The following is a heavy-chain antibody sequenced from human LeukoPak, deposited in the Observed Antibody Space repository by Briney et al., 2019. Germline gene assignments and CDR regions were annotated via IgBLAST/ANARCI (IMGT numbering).Heavy chain of an antibody. Sequence: TGGSLRLSCAASGFTFSSYCMHWVRQAPGKGLEWVAVIRYDGSNKYYADSVKGRFTISRDNSKNTLYLQMNSLRAEDTAVYYCAKGYGDYVADAFDIWGQGTMVTVSS. V-gene: IGHV3-30*02. D-gene: IGHD4-17*01. J-gene: IGHJ3*02. CDR2: IRYDGSNK. CDR1: GFTFSSYC. CDR3: AKGYGDYVADAFDI.